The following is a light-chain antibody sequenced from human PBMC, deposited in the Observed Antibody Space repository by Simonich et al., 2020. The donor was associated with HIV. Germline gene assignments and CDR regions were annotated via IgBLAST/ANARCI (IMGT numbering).Light chain of an antibody. CDR2: GAS. Sequence: EIVMTQSPATLSVSPGERATLSCRASQSVNSNLAWYQQKPGLPPRLLIYGASTRATGIPAMFSGSGSGTEFTLTISSMQSEDFAVYSCQQYNDWPTFGGGTKVEIK. CDR1: QSVNSN. J-gene: IGKJ4*01. CDR3: QQYNDWPT. V-gene: IGKV3-15*01.